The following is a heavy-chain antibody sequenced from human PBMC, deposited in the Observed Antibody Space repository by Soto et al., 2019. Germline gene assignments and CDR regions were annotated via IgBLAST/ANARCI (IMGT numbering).Heavy chain of an antibody. Sequence: PGESLKISCKGSGYSFTSYWISWVRQMPGKGLEWMGRIDPSDSYTNYSPSFQGHVTISADKSISTAYLQWSSLKASDTAMYYCARLDLSSGWYVYYYYGMDVWGQGTTVTAP. CDR2: IDPSDSYT. CDR1: GYSFTSYW. J-gene: IGHJ6*02. V-gene: IGHV5-10-1*01. D-gene: IGHD6-19*01. CDR3: ARLDLSSGWYVYYYYGMDV.